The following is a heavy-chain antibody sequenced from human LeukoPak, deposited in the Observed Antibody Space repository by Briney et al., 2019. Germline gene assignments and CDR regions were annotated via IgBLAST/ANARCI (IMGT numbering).Heavy chain of an antibody. CDR3: ATLPPGNYDAFDV. D-gene: IGHD1-7*01. Sequence: GASVKVSCKVSGYILTELSMHWVRQAPGRGLEWMGGFNPEDVKTIYAQKFQGRVTMTEDTSTDTAYVELSSLRSEDTAVYYCATLPPGNYDAFDVWGQGTMVAVSS. J-gene: IGHJ3*01. CDR2: FNPEDVKT. V-gene: IGHV1-24*01. CDR1: GYILTELS.